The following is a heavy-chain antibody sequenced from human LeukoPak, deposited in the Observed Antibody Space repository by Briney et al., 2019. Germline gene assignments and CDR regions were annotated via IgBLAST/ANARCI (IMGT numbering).Heavy chain of an antibody. J-gene: IGHJ5*02. D-gene: IGHD1-7*01. CDR3: ARGGTITGTSWFDP. CDR2: IIPTLGIA. CDR1: GGTFSSYA. Sequence: VASVKVSCKASGGTFSSYAISWVRQAPGQGLEWMGRIIPTLGIANYAQKFQGRVTITADKSTSTAYMELSSLRSEDTAVYYCARGGTITGTSWFDPWGQGTLVTVSS. V-gene: IGHV1-69*04.